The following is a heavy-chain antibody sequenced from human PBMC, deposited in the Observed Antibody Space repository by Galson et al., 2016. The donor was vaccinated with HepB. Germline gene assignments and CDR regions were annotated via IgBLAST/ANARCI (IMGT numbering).Heavy chain of an antibody. V-gene: IGHV3-11*01. D-gene: IGHD2-2*01. CDR1: GFAFSDYY. CDR2: ITFAAGGT. J-gene: IGHJ4*02. Sequence: LRLSCAASGFAFSDYYMTWIRQAPGKGLESIAYITFAAGGTFYADSVKGRFTISRDNAKTSLFLQMTSLRAEDTATYYCAAQLGRRTGFDYWGLGTLVTVS. CDR3: AAQLGRRTGFDY.